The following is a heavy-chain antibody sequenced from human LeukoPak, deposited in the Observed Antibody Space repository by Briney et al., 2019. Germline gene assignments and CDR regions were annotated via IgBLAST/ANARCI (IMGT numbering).Heavy chain of an antibody. CDR3: ARGPNYGGNSKDFDY. Sequence: SSETLSLTCAVYGGSFSGYYWSWIRQPPGKGLEWIGEINHSGSTNYNPSLKSRVIISVDTSKNQFSLKLSSVTAADTAVYYCARGPNYGGNSKDFDYWGKGTLVTVSS. CDR1: GGSFSGYY. D-gene: IGHD4-23*01. CDR2: INHSGST. J-gene: IGHJ4*02. V-gene: IGHV4-34*01.